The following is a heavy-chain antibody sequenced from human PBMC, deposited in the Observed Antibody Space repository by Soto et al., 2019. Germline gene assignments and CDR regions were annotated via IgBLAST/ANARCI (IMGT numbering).Heavy chain of an antibody. CDR2: IIPIFGTA. D-gene: IGHD6-19*01. CDR3: ASSSGWYGGVY. V-gene: IGHV1-69*13. J-gene: IGHJ4*02. CDR1: GGTFSSYA. Sequence: GASVKVSCKASGGTFSSYAISWVRQAPGQGLEWMGGIIPIFGTANYAQKLQGRVTITADESTSTAYMELSSLRSEDTAVYYCASSSGWYGGVYWGQGTLVTVSS.